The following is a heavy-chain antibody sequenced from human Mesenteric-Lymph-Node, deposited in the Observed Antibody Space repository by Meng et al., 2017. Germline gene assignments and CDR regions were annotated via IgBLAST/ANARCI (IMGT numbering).Heavy chain of an antibody. V-gene: IGHV2-26*01. D-gene: IGHD3-9*01. J-gene: IGHJ4*02. Sequence: SGPTLVKPPETLTLTCTVSGFSLSNPRMAVSWIRQPPGKALEWLAHIFSNAEKSYSTSLKNRLTISKDTSKSQVVLTMTNSDPVDTATYYCARIGSAYYDILTGYYGSRKGLDYFDYWGQGTLVTVSS. CDR2: IFSNAEK. CDR3: ARIGSAYYDILTGYYGSRKGLDYFDY. CDR1: GFSLSNPRMA.